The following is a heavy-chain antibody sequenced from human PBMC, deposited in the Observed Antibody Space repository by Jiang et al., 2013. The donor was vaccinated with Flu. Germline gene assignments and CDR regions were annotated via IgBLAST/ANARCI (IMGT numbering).Heavy chain of an antibody. CDR2: IYPGDSDT. J-gene: IGHJ4*02. CDR3: ATQEYSSGWYPPYFDY. CDR1: GYSFTSYW. D-gene: IGHD6-19*01. Sequence: GAEVKKPGESLKISCKGSGYSFTSYWIGWVRQMPGKGLEWMGIIYPGDSDTRYSPSFQGQVTISADKSISTAYLQWSSLKASDTAMYYCATQEYSSGWYPPYFDYWGQGTLVTV. V-gene: IGHV5-51*01.